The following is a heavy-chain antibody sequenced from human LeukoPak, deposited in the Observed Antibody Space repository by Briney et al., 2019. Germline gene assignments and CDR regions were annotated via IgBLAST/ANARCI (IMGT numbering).Heavy chain of an antibody. D-gene: IGHD3-10*01. CDR2: IYTSGST. Sequence: SETLSLICTVSGGSISSYYWSWIRQPAGKGLEWIGRIYTSGSTNYNPSLKSRVTMSVDTSKNQFSLKPSSVAAADTAVYYCARGGIAMVRGVTYNWFDPWGQGTLVSVSS. V-gene: IGHV4-4*07. CDR3: ARGGIAMVRGVTYNWFDP. J-gene: IGHJ5*02. CDR1: GGSISSYY.